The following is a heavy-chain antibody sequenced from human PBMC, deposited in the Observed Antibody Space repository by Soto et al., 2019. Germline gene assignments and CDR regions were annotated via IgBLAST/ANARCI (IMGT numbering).Heavy chain of an antibody. CDR1: GFTFSSYA. J-gene: IGHJ3*02. Sequence: EVQLLESGGGLVQPGGSLRLSCAASGFTFSSYAMSWVRQAPGKGLEWVSAISGSGGSTYYADSVKGRFTISRDNSKNTLYLQMNSLRAEDTAVYYCAKDLSYYDSSGARHAFDIWGQGTMVTVSS. V-gene: IGHV3-23*01. D-gene: IGHD3-22*01. CDR3: AKDLSYYDSSGARHAFDI. CDR2: ISGSGGST.